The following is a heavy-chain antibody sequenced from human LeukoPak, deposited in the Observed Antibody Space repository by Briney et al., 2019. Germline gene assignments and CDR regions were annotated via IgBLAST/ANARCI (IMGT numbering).Heavy chain of an antibody. CDR2: MNPNSGNT. J-gene: IGHJ3*02. CDR1: GYTFTSYD. CDR3: ASTQSAVRDAFDI. V-gene: IGHV1-8*01. D-gene: IGHD1-1*01. Sequence: ASVEVSCKASGYTFTSYDINWVRQATGQGLEWMGWMNPNSGNTGYAQKFQGRVTMTRNTSISTAYMELSSLRSEDTAVYYCASTQSAVRDAFDIWGQGTMVTVSS.